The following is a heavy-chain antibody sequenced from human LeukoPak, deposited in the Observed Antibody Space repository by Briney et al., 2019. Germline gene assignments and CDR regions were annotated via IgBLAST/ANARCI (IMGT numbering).Heavy chain of an antibody. CDR2: ISAYNGDT. CDR3: ARAGLTWWDLPDS. J-gene: IGHJ4*02. D-gene: IGHD1-26*01. V-gene: IGHV1-18*01. Sequence: ASVKVSCEASGYTFTKYGFSWVRQAPGQGLEWMGWISAYNGDTNYAQKFQGRVTMTTDTSTSTAYMELRSLRSDDTAIYYCARAGLTWWDLPDSWGQGTLVTVSS. CDR1: GYTFTKYG.